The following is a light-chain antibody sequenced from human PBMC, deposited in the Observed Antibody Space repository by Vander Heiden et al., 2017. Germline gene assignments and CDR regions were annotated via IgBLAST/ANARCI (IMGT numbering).Light chain of an antibody. CDR3: QQYSDSLRT. V-gene: IGKV3-20*01. J-gene: IGKJ1*01. CDR2: GAS. Sequence: EIVLTQSPGPPSLSPGERATLSCTASQSISSTYLAWYQQKPGQAPRLLIYGASSRATGIPDRFSGSGSGTDFTLTISRLEPDDFAVFYCQQYSDSLRTFGQGTKVEIK. CDR1: QSISSTY.